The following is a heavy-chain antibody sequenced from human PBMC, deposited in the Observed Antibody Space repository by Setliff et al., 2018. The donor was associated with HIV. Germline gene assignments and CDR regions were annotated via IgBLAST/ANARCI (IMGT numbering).Heavy chain of an antibody. V-gene: IGHV4-39*01. CDR2: IFHAGST. Sequence: SETLSLTCTVSGGSISGSSYYWGWIRQSPEKGLEWIGSIFHAGSTYYNPSLKSRVTLSVDTSENQYSLKLTSLIAADTAVYYCARSLAYCSGGGCSSGNYYYMDVWVKGTTVTVSS. D-gene: IGHD2-15*01. CDR3: ARSLAYCSGGGCSSGNYYYMDV. CDR1: GGSISGSSYY. J-gene: IGHJ6*03.